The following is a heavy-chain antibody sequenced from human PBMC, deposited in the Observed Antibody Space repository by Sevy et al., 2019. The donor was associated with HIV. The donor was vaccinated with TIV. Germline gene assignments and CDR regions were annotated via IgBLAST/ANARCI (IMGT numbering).Heavy chain of an antibody. J-gene: IGHJ4*02. D-gene: IGHD3-22*01. V-gene: IGHV3-7*01. CDR2: IKQDGSEK. CDR3: ARDSPYYYDSSGLGNDY. CDR1: GFTFSSYW. Sequence: GGFLRLSCAASGFTFSSYWMSWVRQAPGKGLEWVANIKQDGSEKYYVDSVKGRFTISRDNAKNSLYLQMNSLRAEDTAVYYCARDSPYYYDSSGLGNDYWGQGTLVTVSS.